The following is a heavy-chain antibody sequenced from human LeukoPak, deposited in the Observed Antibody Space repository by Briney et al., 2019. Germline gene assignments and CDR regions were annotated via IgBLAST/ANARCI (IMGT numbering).Heavy chain of an antibody. CDR1: GFTFRSYG. J-gene: IGHJ4*02. V-gene: IGHV3-23*01. CDR3: ASPGYSYGTFDY. Sequence: GGSLRLSCAASGFTFRSYGMTWVRQAPGKGLEWVSAISGGGGSTYYADSVKGRFTISRDNSKNTLYLQMNSLRAEDTAVYYCASPGYSYGTFDYWGQGTLVTVSS. CDR2: ISGGGGST. D-gene: IGHD5-18*01.